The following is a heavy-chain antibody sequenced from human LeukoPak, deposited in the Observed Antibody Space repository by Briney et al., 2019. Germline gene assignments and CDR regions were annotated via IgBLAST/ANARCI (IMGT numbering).Heavy chain of an antibody. CDR1: GLTFSDCY. J-gene: IGHJ4*02. V-gene: IGHV3-23*01. Sequence: GGSLRLSCAASGLTFSDCYMSWIRQAPGKGLEWVSAISGSGTNTYYADSVKGRFTISRDNSKNTLYLQMNSLRAEDTAVYYCAKDRYYYDSTGYRGIDFWGQGTPVTVSS. CDR3: AKDRYYYDSTGYRGIDF. D-gene: IGHD3-22*01. CDR2: ISGSGTNT.